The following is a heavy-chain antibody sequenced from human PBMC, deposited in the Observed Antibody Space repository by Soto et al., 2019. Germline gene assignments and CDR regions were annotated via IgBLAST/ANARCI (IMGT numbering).Heavy chain of an antibody. CDR3: ARGLPYYDILTGYYILISYGMDV. Sequence: SETLSLTCTVSGGSISSGDYYWSWIRQPPGKGLEWIGYIYYSGSTYYNPSLESRVTISVDTSKNQFSLKLSSVTAADTAVYYCARGLPYYDILTGYYILISYGMDVWGQGTTVTVSS. J-gene: IGHJ6*02. D-gene: IGHD3-9*01. V-gene: IGHV4-30-4*01. CDR1: GGSISSGDYY. CDR2: IYYSGST.